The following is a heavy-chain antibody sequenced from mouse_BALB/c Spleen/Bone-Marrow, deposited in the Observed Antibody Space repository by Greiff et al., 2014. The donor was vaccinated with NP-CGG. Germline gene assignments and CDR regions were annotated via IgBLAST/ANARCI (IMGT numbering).Heavy chain of an antibody. CDR2: IYPGDGDT. D-gene: IGHD4-1*01. V-gene: IGHV1-80*01. CDR3: ARVRNWADY. Sequence: QVQLKESGAELVRPGSSVKISCKASGYAFSSYWMNWVKQRPGQGLEWIGQIYPGDGDTNYNGKFKGKATLTADKSSSTAYMQLSSLTSEDSAVYFCARVRNWADYWGQGTTLSLL. J-gene: IGHJ2*01. CDR1: GYAFSSYW.